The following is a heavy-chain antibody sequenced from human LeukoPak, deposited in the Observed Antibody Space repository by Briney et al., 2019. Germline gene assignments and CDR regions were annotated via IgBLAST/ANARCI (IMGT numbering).Heavy chain of an antibody. D-gene: IGHD3-3*01. J-gene: IGHJ6*03. CDR2: IIPIFGTA. CDR1: GGTFSSYA. V-gene: IGHV1-69*13. Sequence: SVKVSCKASGGTFSSYAISWVRQAPGQGLEWMGGIIPIFGTADYAQKFQGRVAITADESTSTAYMELSSLRSEDTAVYYCARDYDFWSGYYTSRDYYYYMDVWGKGTTVTVSS. CDR3: ARDYDFWSGYYTSRDYYYYMDV.